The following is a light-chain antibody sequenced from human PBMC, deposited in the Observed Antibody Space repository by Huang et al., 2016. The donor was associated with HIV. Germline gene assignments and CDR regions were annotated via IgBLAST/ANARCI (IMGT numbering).Light chain of an antibody. Sequence: DIQMTQSPSSLSASVGDRVTMTCRASQNISNYLNWYQQKPGKVPKVLISAASNLQSGVSSRFSGSGSGADFTLTVDGLQPEDFATYYCQQSHSAPRTFGHGTKVEVK. CDR3: QQSHSAPRT. V-gene: IGKV1-39*01. CDR2: AAS. CDR1: QNISNY. J-gene: IGKJ1*01.